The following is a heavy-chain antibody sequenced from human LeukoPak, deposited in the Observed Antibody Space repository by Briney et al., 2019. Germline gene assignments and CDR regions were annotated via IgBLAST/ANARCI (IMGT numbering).Heavy chain of an antibody. J-gene: IGHJ4*02. CDR2: IKYDGSEK. Sequence: GGSLRLSCAASGFTFSSKWMSWVRQAPGKGPEWVANIKYDGSEKYYVDSVKGRFTISRDNAKNSLYLQMNSLRAEDTAVYYCAKGPVDTATEFDYWGQGTLVTVSS. CDR3: AKGPVDTATEFDY. CDR1: GFTFSSKW. D-gene: IGHD5-18*01. V-gene: IGHV3-7*03.